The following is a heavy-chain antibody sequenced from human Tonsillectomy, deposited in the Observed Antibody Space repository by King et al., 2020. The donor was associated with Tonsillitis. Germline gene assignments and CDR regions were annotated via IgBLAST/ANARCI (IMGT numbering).Heavy chain of an antibody. V-gene: IGHV4-34*01. Sequence: VQLQQWGAGLLKPSEPLSLTCAVYGGSFSGYYWSWIRQPPGKGLEWIGEINHSGSTNYNPSLKSRVTISVDTSKNQFSLKLSSVTAADTAVYYCARGALGKNSLDYWGQGTLVTVSS. CDR3: ARGALGKNSLDY. D-gene: IGHD7-27*01. CDR1: GGSFSGYY. J-gene: IGHJ4*02. CDR2: INHSGST.